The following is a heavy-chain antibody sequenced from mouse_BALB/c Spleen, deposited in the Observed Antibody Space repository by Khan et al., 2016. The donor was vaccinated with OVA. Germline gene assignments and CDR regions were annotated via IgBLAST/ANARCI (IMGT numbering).Heavy chain of an antibody. V-gene: IGHV1S34*01. J-gene: IGHJ3*01. CDR2: ISCYNGST. Sequence: LVKTGASVKISCKASGYSFTGYYMHWVKQSHGKSLEWIGYISCYNGSTTYNQKFKGKATFTVDTSSSTVYMQFNSLTSVVSAVYYCARGDYYGSSSFAYWGQGTLVTVSA. D-gene: IGHD1-1*01. CDR1: GYSFTGYY. CDR3: ARGDYYGSSSFAY.